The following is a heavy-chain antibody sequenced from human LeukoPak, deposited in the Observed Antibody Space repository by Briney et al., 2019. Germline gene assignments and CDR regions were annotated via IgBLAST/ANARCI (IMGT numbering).Heavy chain of an antibody. CDR3: AKAVRSMVTGGGYFDS. J-gene: IGHJ4*02. CDR2: LSGGGDSR. Sequence: AGGSLRLSCAASGFAFSNYAMSWVRQAPGKGLEWVSSLSGGGDSRYYADSVMCRFTISRDNSKNTLYLQMNSLRAEDTAVYYCAKAVRSMVTGGGYFDSWGQGTLVTVSS. V-gene: IGHV3-23*01. D-gene: IGHD3-10*01. CDR1: GFAFSNYA.